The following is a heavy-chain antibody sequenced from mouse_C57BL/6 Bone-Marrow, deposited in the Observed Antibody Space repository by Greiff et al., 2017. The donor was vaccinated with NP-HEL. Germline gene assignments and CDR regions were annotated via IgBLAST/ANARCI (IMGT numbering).Heavy chain of an antibody. CDR2: IYPGDGDT. CDR1: GYAFSSSW. V-gene: IGHV1-82*01. CDR3: ASRGGYVFDY. J-gene: IGHJ2*01. Sequence: VQLQQSGPELVKPGASVKISCKASGYAFSSSWMNWVKQRPGKGLEWIGRIYPGDGDTNYNGKFKGKATLTADKSSSTAYMQLSSLTSEDSAVYFCASRGGYVFDYWGQGTTLTVSS. D-gene: IGHD2-2*01.